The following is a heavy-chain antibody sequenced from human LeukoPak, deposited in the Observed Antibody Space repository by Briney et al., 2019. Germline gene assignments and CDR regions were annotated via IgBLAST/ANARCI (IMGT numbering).Heavy chain of an antibody. D-gene: IGHD6-19*01. J-gene: IGHJ4*02. CDR2: INHSGST. CDR3: AKVRSGGWPYYFDY. V-gene: IGHV4-34*01. Sequence: PSETLSLTCAVYGGSFSGYYWSWIRQPPGKGLEWIGEINHSGSTNYNPSLKSRVTISVDTSKNQFPLKLSSVTAADTAVYYCAKVRSGGWPYYFDYWGQGTLVTASS. CDR1: GGSFSGYY.